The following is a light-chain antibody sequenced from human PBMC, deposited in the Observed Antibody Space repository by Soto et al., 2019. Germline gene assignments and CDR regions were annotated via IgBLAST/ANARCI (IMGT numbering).Light chain of an antibody. CDR2: EVN. J-gene: IGLJ3*02. CDR1: SSDVGGYNF. V-gene: IGLV2-14*01. CDR3: SSSTSSGTWV. Sequence: QSALTQPASVSGSPGQSITISCTGTSSDVGGYNFVSWYQQGPGKAPKLMIYEVNNRPSGVSNRFSGSKSGNTASLTISGLQAEDEADYYSSSSTSSGTWVFGGGTKLTVL.